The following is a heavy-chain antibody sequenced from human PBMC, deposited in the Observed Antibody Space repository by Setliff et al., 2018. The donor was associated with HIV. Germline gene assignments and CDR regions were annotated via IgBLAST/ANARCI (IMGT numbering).Heavy chain of an antibody. CDR1: AYTFTSYG. V-gene: IGHV1-24*01. CDR2: FVPEDGET. D-gene: IGHD6-13*01. CDR3: ATDPGYSSTWYSESFQH. J-gene: IGHJ1*01. Sequence: ASVKVSCTASAYTFTSYGISWVRQAPGQGLEWMANFVPEDGETFYAQKFQGRLTMTEDTSTDTAYMELSSLRSDDTAMYYCATDPGYSSTWYSESFQHWGQGTVVTVSS.